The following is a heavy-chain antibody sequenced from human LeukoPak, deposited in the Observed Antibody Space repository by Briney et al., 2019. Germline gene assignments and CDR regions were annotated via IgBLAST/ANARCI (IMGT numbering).Heavy chain of an antibody. D-gene: IGHD6-19*01. V-gene: IGHV4-61*01. CDR3: ARGRLVLNYFDY. CDR1: GGSVSSGSYY. CDR2: IYYSGST. J-gene: IGHJ4*02. Sequence: SETLSLTCTVSGGSVSSGSYYWSWIRQPPGKGLEWIGYIYYSGSTNYNPSLKSRVTISVDTSKNQFSLKLSSVTAADTAVYYCARGRLVLNYFDYWGQGTLVTVSS.